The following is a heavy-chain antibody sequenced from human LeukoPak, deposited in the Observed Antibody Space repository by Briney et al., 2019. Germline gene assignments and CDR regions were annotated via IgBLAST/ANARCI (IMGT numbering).Heavy chain of an antibody. J-gene: IGHJ4*02. Sequence: PGGSLRLSCAASGFTFSSYAMRWVRQAPGKGLEWVSDISDSYSTYYADSVKGRFTTSRDNSKNTLYLHMNSLRAEDTAIYYCAKDRESSSWYDYWGQGTLVTVSS. V-gene: IGHV3-23*01. CDR1: GFTFSSYA. CDR2: ISDSYST. CDR3: AKDRESSSWYDY. D-gene: IGHD6-13*01.